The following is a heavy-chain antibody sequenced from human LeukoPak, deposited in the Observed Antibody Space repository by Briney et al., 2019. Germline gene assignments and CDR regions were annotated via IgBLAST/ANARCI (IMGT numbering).Heavy chain of an antibody. D-gene: IGHD6-19*01. CDR1: GGSISSYY. J-gene: IGHJ6*02. CDR3: ARAQWRGGGDV. CDR2: IYYSGST. Sequence: SETLSLTCTVSGGSISSYYWSWIRQPPGKGLGWIGYIYYSGSTNYNPSLKSRVTISVDTSKNQFSLKLSSVTAADTAVYYCARAQWRGGGDVWGQGTTVTVSS. V-gene: IGHV4-59*01.